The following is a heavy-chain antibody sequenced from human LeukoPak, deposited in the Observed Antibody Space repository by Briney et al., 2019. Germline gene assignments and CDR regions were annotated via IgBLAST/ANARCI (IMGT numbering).Heavy chain of an antibody. D-gene: IGHD2-21*02. V-gene: IGHV3-20*04. J-gene: IGHJ4*02. CDR3: AKCMSATGVCLNFDS. CDR2: INWNGGDT. Sequence: GGSLRLSCAASGFTFDDYGMTWVRQAPGKGLEWVSGINWNGGDTIYADSVKGRFTISRDNAKNSLYLQIDSLGVEDTAVYYCAKCMSATGVCLNFDSWGQGILVTVSS. CDR1: GFTFDDYG.